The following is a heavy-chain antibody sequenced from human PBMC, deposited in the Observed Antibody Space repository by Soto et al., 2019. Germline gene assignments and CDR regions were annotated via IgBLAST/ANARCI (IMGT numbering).Heavy chain of an antibody. J-gene: IGHJ2*01. V-gene: IGHV1-18*01. D-gene: IGHD6-19*01. Sequence: ASVKVSCKASGYTFTSYGISWVRQAPGQGLEWMGWISAYNGNTNYAQKLQGRVTMTTDTSTSTAYMELRSLRSDDTAVYYCARDIAIAVAGTCWYFDLWGRGTLVTVSS. CDR1: GYTFTSYG. CDR3: ARDIAIAVAGTCWYFDL. CDR2: ISAYNGNT.